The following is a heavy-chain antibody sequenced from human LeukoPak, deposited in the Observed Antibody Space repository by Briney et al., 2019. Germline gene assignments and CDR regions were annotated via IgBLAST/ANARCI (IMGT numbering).Heavy chain of an antibody. V-gene: IGHV3-11*04. Sequence: GGSLRLSCAASGFTFSDYYMTWIRQAPGKGLEWVSYISDTGSTKYYADSVKGRFTISRDNAKNSLYLQMNRLRPEDTAVYYCARDRMGSADFWSGYYTGTFEYWSRGTLVTVSS. CDR2: ISDTGSTK. CDR3: ARDRMGSADFWSGYYTGTFEY. J-gene: IGHJ4*02. D-gene: IGHD3-3*01. CDR1: GFTFSDYY.